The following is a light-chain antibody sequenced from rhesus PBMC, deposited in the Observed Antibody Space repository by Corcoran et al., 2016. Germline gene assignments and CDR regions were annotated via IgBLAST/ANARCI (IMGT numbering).Light chain of an antibody. CDR2: YAS. V-gene: IGKV1S14*01. Sequence: DIQMTQSPSSLSASVGDRVTITCRASQGIRNYLAWYQQKPGKAPKPLIYYASNLESGVPSRFSGNGSGTDFTLTISSLPPEDFATYCCQQHNSYPPTFGGWTKVEIK. CDR1: QGIRNY. CDR3: QQHNSYPPT. J-gene: IGKJ4*01.